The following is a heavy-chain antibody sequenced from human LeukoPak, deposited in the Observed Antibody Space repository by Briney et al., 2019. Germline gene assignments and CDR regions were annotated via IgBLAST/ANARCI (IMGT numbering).Heavy chain of an antibody. V-gene: IGHV1-58*02. J-gene: IGHJ3*02. CDR1: GFTFTSSA. Sequence: ASVKVSCKASGFTFTSSAMQWMRQARGQRLEWIGWIVVGSGNTNYAQKFQERVTITRDMSTSTAYMELSSLRSEDTAVYYCAARYGLDAFDIWGQGTMVTVSS. CDR2: IVVGSGNT. CDR3: AARYGLDAFDI. D-gene: IGHD3-9*01.